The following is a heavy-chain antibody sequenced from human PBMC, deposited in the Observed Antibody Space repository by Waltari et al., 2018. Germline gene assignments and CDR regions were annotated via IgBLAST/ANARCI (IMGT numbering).Heavy chain of an antibody. CDR2: IHYSGST. CDR1: GGSISTSSYY. Sequence: QLQLQESGPGLVKPSETLSLTCSVSGGSISTSSYYWGWIRQPPGKGLEWIGSIHYSGSTYYNPSLKGRVTISVDTSKNQFSLRLTSVTAADTAVYYCARHVGEATTFDYWGQGTLVTVSS. J-gene: IGHJ4*02. CDR3: ARHVGEATTFDY. D-gene: IGHD1-26*01. V-gene: IGHV4-39*01.